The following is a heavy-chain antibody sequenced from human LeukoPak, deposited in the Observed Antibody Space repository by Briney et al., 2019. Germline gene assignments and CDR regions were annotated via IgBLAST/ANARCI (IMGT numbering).Heavy chain of an antibody. CDR2: ISNSGRTI. CDR3: ARGDNSSTWNYSFDY. D-gene: IGHD6-13*01. V-gene: IGHV3-48*03. Sequence: PGGSLRLSCVASGFTFSSYEMQWVRQAPGKGLEGVSYISNSGRTIHYADSAKGRFTISRDNAKSSLFLHMNSLRAEDTAVYYCARGDNSSTWNYSFDYWAQGTLVTVSS. CDR1: GFTFSSYE. J-gene: IGHJ4*02.